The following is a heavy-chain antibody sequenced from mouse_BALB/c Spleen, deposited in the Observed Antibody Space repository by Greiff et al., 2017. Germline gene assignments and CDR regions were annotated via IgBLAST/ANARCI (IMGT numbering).Heavy chain of an antibody. J-gene: IGHJ3*01. Sequence: QVQLKESGAELVRPGASVTLSCKASGYTFTDYEMHWVKQTPVHGLEWIGAIDPETGGTAYNQKFKGKATLTADKSSSTAYMELRSLTSEDSAVYYCTRMLLRLQFFAYWGQGTLVTVSA. CDR1: GYTFTDYE. CDR3: TRMLLRLQFFAY. V-gene: IGHV1-15*01. CDR2: IDPETGGT. D-gene: IGHD1-2*01.